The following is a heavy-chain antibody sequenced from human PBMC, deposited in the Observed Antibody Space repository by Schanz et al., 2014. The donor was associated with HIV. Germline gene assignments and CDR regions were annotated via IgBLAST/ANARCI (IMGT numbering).Heavy chain of an antibody. CDR1: GLTFSSSI. V-gene: IGHV3-30*09. Sequence: QVQLVESGGGVVQPGRSLRLSCTASGLTFSSSIMHWVRQAPGKGLEWVAGMSHDGFSKYFADSVKGRFAISREDSKNTVHLQMDSLRPEDTAVYYCAREGESSGRAGLFDLWGRGTTVTVSS. J-gene: IGHJ6*02. CDR3: AREGESSGRAGLFDL. CDR2: MSHDGFSK. D-gene: IGHD6-19*01.